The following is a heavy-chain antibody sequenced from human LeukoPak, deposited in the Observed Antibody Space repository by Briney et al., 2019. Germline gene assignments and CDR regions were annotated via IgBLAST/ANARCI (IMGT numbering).Heavy chain of an antibody. J-gene: IGHJ4*02. V-gene: IGHV1-8*03. CDR2: MNPNSGNT. D-gene: IGHD3-10*01. Sequence: ASVKVSCKASGYTFTSYDINWVRQATGQGLEWMGWMNPNSGNTGYAQKFQGRVTITRNTSISTAYMELSSLRSEDTAVYYCARGRYYGSGSYYNPFDYWGQGTLVTVSS. CDR3: ARGRYYGSGSYYNPFDY. CDR1: GYTFTSYD.